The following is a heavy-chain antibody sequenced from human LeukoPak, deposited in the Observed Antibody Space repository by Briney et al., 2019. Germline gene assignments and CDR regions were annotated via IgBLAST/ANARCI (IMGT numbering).Heavy chain of an antibody. CDR2: INSDGSST. V-gene: IGHV3-74*01. D-gene: IGHD5-24*01. J-gene: IGHJ4*02. CDR3: ARDLGWLQSDY. CDR1: GFTSSSYW. Sequence: GGSLRLSCAASGFTSSSYWMHWVRQAPGKGLVWVSRINSDGSSTSYADSVKGRFTISRDNAKNSVYLQINSLRAEDTAVYYCARDLGWLQSDYWGQGTLVTVSS.